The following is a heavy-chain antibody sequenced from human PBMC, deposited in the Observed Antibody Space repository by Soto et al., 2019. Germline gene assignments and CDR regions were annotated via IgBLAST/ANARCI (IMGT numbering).Heavy chain of an antibody. J-gene: IGHJ5*02. V-gene: IGHV3-21*01. CDR2: ISSSSSYI. Sequence: GGSLRLSCAASGFTFSSYSMNWVRQAPGKGLEWVSSISSSSSYICYADSVKGRFTISRDNAKNSLYLQMNSLRAEDTAVYYCAREQQQLPTRWFDPWGQGTLVTVSS. CDR1: GFTFSSYS. CDR3: AREQQQLPTRWFDP. D-gene: IGHD6-13*01.